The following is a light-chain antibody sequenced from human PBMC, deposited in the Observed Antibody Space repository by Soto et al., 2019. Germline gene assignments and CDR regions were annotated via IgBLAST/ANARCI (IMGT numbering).Light chain of an antibody. Sequence: EVVMGQSPATLSVSPGEGATLSCRAGQTIYSNVAWYQQRPGQAPRLLIYRASTRATGVPARFSGSGSGTEFTLTISGLQSEDFALYYCQQYQNLWTFGQGTKVDIK. CDR3: QQYQNLWT. V-gene: IGKV3-15*01. J-gene: IGKJ1*01. CDR2: RAS. CDR1: QTIYSN.